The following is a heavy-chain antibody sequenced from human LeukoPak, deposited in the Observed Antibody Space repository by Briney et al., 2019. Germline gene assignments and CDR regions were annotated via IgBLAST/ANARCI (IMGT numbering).Heavy chain of an antibody. CDR3: AASPGTVGAFDI. D-gene: IGHD3-16*01. Sequence: SVKVSCKASGFTFSSSAVQWVRQARGQRLEWIGWIVVGSVNTNYAQKFQEGVTITRDMSTSTAYMELSSLRSEDTAVYYCAASPGTVGAFDIWGQGSMVTVSS. CDR1: GFTFSSSA. V-gene: IGHV1-58*01. J-gene: IGHJ3*02. CDR2: IVVGSVNT.